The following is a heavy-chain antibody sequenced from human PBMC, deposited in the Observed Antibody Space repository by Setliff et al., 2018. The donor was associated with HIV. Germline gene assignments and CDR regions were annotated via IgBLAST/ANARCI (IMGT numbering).Heavy chain of an antibody. CDR3: ARDVEHMMDV. CDR1: GYTFTAYG. Sequence: ASVKVSCKPSGYTFTAYGLSWVRQAPGQGLEWMGWISTYSDGTSYAQRLQGRVTMTTDTSTSTAYMELRRLTFDDTAVYYCARDVEHMMDVWGQGTTVTVSS. CDR2: ISTYSDGT. J-gene: IGHJ6*02. V-gene: IGHV1-18*01.